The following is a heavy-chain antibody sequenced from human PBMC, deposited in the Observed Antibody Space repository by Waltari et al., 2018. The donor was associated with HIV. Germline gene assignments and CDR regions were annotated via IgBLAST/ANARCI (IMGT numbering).Heavy chain of an antibody. CDR3: ARDGRLWFGELFNGMDV. V-gene: IGHV1-2*06. D-gene: IGHD3-10*01. CDR2: INPNSGGT. CDR1: GYTFTGYS. J-gene: IGHJ6*02. Sequence: QVQLVQSGAEVKKPGASVKVSCKASGYTFTGYSMPWVRQAPGQGLEWMGRINPNSGGTNYAQKFQGRVTMTRDTSISTAYMELSRLRSDDTAVYYCARDGRLWFGELFNGMDVWGQGTTVTVSS.